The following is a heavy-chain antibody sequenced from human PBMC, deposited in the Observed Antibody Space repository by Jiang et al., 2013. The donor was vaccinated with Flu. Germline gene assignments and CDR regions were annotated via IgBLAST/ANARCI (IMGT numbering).Heavy chain of an antibody. CDR1: GFTFSTYN. D-gene: IGHD1-20*01. J-gene: IGHJ4*02. Sequence: LSCAASGFTFSTYNMNWVRQAPGKGLEWVSSISSSTSYIHYADSVKGRFTISRDNAKNSLYLQMNSLRAEDTAVYYCARDFGIIGATRGYWGQGTLVTVSS. CDR2: ISSSTSYI. V-gene: IGHV3-21*01. CDR3: ARDFGIIGATRGY.